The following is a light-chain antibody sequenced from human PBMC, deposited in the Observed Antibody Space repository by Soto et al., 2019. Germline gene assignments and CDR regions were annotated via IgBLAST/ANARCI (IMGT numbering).Light chain of an antibody. J-gene: IGLJ3*02. Sequence: QSALTQPRSVSGSPGQSVTISCTGISSGVGRSNFVSWYQHHPGKAPKLVIYDVSQRPSGVPDRFAGSKSGSTASLTISGLQAEDEADYFCCSYAGSYTWVFGGGTKLTV. CDR3: CSYAGSYTWV. CDR2: DVS. V-gene: IGLV2-11*01. CDR1: SSGVGRSNF.